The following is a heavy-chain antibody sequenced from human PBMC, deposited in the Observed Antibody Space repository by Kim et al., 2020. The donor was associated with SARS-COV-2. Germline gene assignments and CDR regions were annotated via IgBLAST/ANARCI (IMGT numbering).Heavy chain of an antibody. V-gene: IGHV3-11*01. CDR2: SAGSTM. J-gene: IGHJ4*02. Sequence: SAGSTMGQADSVNGRFSISRDNAKKSLSLQMNSLTPEDTAVYYCVREPANWGQGTLVTVSS. CDR3: VREPAN.